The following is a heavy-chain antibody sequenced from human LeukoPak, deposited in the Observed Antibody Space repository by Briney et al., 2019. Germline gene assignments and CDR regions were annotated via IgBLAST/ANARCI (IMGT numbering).Heavy chain of an antibody. CDR1: VGSISSYY. V-gene: IGHV4-59*08. D-gene: IGHD6-19*01. CDR3: ARHGDSSSGWYFDY. CDR2: MYNSWIT. J-gene: IGHJ4*02. Sequence: SETLSLTCTVSVGSISSYYWSWIRQPPGKGLEWIGYMYNSWITSYNSSLRSRVTILVDTCKSSISMRLRSVTAADTEVYYCARHGDSSSGWYFDYWGQGTLVTVSS.